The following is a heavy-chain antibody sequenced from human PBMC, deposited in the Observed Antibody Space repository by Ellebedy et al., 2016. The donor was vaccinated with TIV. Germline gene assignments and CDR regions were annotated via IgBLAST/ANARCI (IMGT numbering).Heavy chain of an antibody. CDR3: ARAVDYRNFLDY. Sequence: SETLSLTCSVSDGSISSSDHYWGWIRQSPGKGLEWIGRVYYTGTTYYNPSLKSQVTISVDTSKNQFSLKVSSVTAADTAIYHCARAVDYRNFLDYWGQGTLVTVSS. CDR2: VYYTGTT. CDR1: DGSISSSDHY. J-gene: IGHJ4*02. D-gene: IGHD4-11*01. V-gene: IGHV4-39*07.